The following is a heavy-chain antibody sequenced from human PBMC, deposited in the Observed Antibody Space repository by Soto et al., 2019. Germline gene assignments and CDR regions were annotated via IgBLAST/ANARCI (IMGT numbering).Heavy chain of an antibody. V-gene: IGHV1-8*01. J-gene: IGHJ6*02. CDR2: MNPNTGNT. CDR3: SRGSKVGGTTDV. CDR1: GYIFTSYD. D-gene: IGHD1-26*01. Sequence: QVHLLQSGAEVMKPGASVKVSCKASGYIFTSYDINWVRQATGQGLEWMGWMNPNTGNTGYAHKSQCRVTMTGNNSTTISYIVLYSLRAEDKAVYYCSRGSKVGGTTDVWGQGPTVTVSS.